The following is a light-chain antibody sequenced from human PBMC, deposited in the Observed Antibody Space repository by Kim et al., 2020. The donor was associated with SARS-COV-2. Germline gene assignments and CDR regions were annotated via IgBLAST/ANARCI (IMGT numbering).Light chain of an antibody. V-gene: IGKV1-39*01. CDR2: AAS. J-gene: IGKJ3*01. CDR3: QQSYINPFT. CDR1: QSISSH. Sequence: DIQMTQSPSSLSASVGDRVTITCRTTQSISSHLNWYQQKPGRAPKLLISAASTLQGGVPSRFSGSGSETDFTLTISSLQPEDFATYFVQQSYINPFTCGPGTKVYI.